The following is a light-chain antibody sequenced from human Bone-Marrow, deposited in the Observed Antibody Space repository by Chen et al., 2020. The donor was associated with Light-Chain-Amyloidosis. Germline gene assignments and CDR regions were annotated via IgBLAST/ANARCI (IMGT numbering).Light chain of an antibody. V-gene: IGLV3-19*01. Sequence: SSELTQDPAVSVALGQTVRITCQGDSLRSYYASWYQQKPGQAPVLVIYGKNNRPSGIPDRFSGSSSGNTASLTITGAQAEDEADYYCNSRDSSVNPDVVFGGGTKLTVL. J-gene: IGLJ2*01. CDR3: NSRDSSVNPDVV. CDR1: SLRSYY. CDR2: GKN.